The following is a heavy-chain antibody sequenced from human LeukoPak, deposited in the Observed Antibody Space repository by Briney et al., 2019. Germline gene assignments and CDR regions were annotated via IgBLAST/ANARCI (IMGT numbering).Heavy chain of an antibody. CDR3: ARRRDGYNYVGTDY. CDR1: GYNFTNYW. Sequence: GESLKISCKGSGYNFTNYWIGWVRQMHGKGLEWMGIIYPGDSDTTYSPSFQGQVTISADNSISTAYLQWSSLKASDTAMYYCARRRDGYNYVGTDYWGQGTLVTVSS. J-gene: IGHJ4*02. D-gene: IGHD5-24*01. V-gene: IGHV5-51*01. CDR2: IYPGDSDT.